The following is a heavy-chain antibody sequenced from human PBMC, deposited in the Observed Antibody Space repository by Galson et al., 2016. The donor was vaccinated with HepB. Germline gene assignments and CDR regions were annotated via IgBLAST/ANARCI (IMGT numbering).Heavy chain of an antibody. V-gene: IGHV6-1*01. CDR2: TFYRSNWQN. J-gene: IGHJ4*02. Sequence: CAISGDSVSSSSAGWNWIRQSPSRGLEWLGRTFYRSNWQNDYAESVKSRITINPDTSKNQFSLQLNPVTPDDTAMYYCARSYLLGRGFGWWGQGTLVTVSS. CDR1: GDSVSSSSAG. D-gene: IGHD7-27*01. CDR3: ARSYLLGRGFGW.